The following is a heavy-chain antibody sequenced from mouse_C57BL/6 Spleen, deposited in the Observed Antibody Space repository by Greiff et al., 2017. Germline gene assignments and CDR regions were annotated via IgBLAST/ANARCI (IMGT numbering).Heavy chain of an antibody. CDR2: IYPRDGST. V-gene: IGHV1-78*01. J-gene: IGHJ4*01. Sequence: VQLQQSDAELVKPGASVKISCKVSGYTFTDHTIHWMKQRPEQGLEWIGYIYPRDGSTKYNEKFKGKATLTADKSSSTAYMQLNSLTSEDSAVYFCASTVVETGYAMDYWGQGTSVTVSS. D-gene: IGHD1-1*01. CDR1: GYTFTDHT. CDR3: ASTVVETGYAMDY.